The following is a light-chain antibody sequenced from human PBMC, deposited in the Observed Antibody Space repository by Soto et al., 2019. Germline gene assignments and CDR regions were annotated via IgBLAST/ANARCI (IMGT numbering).Light chain of an antibody. CDR3: SSYTRSWN. V-gene: IGLV2-14*01. CDR2: DVS. J-gene: IGLJ1*01. CDR1: SSDVGGYNY. Sequence: QSALTQPASVSGSPGQSITISCTGTSSDVGGYNYVSWYQQHPGKAPKLMIYDVSNRPSGVSNRFSGSKSGNTASLTISGLQAEDEADYYCSSYTRSWNFGTGTKLTVL.